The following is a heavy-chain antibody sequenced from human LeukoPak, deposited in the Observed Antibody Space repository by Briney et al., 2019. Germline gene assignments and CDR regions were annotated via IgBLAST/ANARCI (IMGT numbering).Heavy chain of an antibody. Sequence: PVKVSCKASGGTFSSYAISWVRQAPGQGLEWMGRIIPIFGIANYAQKFQGRVTITADKSTSTAYMELSSLRSEDTAVYYCARGAMVGYDFWSGVNWFDPWGQGTLVTVSS. CDR1: GGTFSSYA. CDR3: ARGAMVGYDFWSGVNWFDP. V-gene: IGHV1-69*04. J-gene: IGHJ5*02. CDR2: IIPIFGIA. D-gene: IGHD3-3*01.